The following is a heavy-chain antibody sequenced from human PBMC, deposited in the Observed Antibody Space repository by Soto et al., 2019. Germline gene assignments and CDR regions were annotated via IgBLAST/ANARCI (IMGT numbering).Heavy chain of an antibody. CDR1: GYTFASYG. Sequence: QVQLVQSGAEVKKPGASVKVSCKASGYTFASYGISWVRQAPGQGLEWMGWISAYNGNTNYAQKLQGRVTMTTDTSTSTAYMELRSLRSDDTAVYYCARDYGSSWRKDYYYYGMDVWGQGTTVTVSS. J-gene: IGHJ6*02. CDR3: ARDYGSSWRKDYYYYGMDV. V-gene: IGHV1-18*01. D-gene: IGHD6-13*01. CDR2: ISAYNGNT.